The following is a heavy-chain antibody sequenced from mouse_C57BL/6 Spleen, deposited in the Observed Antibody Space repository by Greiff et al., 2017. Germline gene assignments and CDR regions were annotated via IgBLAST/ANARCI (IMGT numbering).Heavy chain of an antibody. V-gene: IGHV1-81*01. CDR3: ARELGSYYFDY. D-gene: IGHD4-1*01. CDR2: IYPRSGNT. Sequence: QVQLKESGAELARPGASVKLSCKASGYTFTSYGISWVKQRTGQGLEWIGEIYPRSGNTYYNEKFKGKATLTADKSSSTAYMELRSLTSEDSAVYFCARELGSYYFDYWGQGTTLTVSS. J-gene: IGHJ2*01. CDR1: GYTFTSYG.